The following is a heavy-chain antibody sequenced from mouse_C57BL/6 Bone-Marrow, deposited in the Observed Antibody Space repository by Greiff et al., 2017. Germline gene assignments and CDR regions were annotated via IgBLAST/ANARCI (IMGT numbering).Heavy chain of an antibody. V-gene: IGHV1-55*01. CDR3: ARGSTMVTTWDY. Sequence: VQLQQPGAELVKPGASVKMSCKASGYTFTSYWITWVKQRPGQGLEWIGDIYPGSGSINYNEKFKSKATLTVDTSSSTAYMQLSSLTSEDSAVYYCARGSTMVTTWDYWGQGTTLTVSS. J-gene: IGHJ2*01. CDR2: IYPGSGSI. D-gene: IGHD2-2*01. CDR1: GYTFTSYW.